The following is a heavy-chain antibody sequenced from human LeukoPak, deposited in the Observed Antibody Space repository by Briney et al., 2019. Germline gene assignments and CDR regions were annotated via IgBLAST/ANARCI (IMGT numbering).Heavy chain of an antibody. CDR2: INGDGSAT. Sequence: GGSLRLSCAASGFTFSSYSMNWVRQAPGKGLVWVSRINGDGSATIYADSVKGRFTVSRDNAKNTLYLQMNSLRAEDTAVYFCAGDGGSGSYGTFAIWGQGTMVTVSS. D-gene: IGHD3-10*01. V-gene: IGHV3-74*01. CDR3: AGDGGSGSYGTFAI. J-gene: IGHJ3*02. CDR1: GFTFSSYS.